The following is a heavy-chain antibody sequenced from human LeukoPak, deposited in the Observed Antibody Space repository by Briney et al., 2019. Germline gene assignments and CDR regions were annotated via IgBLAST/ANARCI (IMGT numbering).Heavy chain of an antibody. V-gene: IGHV1-2*02. Sequence: ASVKVSCKASGYTFTGYYMHWVRQAPGQGLEWMGWINPNSGGTSSPQKFQVRVTMTRDTSISTAYMELSRLRFDDTAVYYCARDDRSGYWGQGNLVTVSS. D-gene: IGHD2-15*01. J-gene: IGHJ4*02. CDR1: GYTFTGYY. CDR3: ARDDRSGY. CDR2: INPNSGGT.